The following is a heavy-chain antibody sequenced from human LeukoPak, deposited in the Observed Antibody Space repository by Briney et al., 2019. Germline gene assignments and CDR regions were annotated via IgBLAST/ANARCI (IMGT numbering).Heavy chain of an antibody. CDR3: ARGPYASGSYGRRGWVHYMDV. CDR1: GYSISSGYY. Sequence: SETLSLTCTVSGYSISSGYYWGWIRQPPGKGLEWIGEINHSGSTNYNPSLKSRVTISVDTSKNQFSLKLSSVTAEDTAVYYCARGPYASGSYGRRGWVHYMDVWGKGTTVTISS. V-gene: IGHV4-38-2*02. CDR2: INHSGST. D-gene: IGHD3-10*01. J-gene: IGHJ6*03.